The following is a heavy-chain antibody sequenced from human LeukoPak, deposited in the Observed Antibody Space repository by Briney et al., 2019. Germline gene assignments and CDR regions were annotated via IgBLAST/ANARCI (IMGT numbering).Heavy chain of an antibody. Sequence: PSETLSLTCSVSSYSISSGYYWGWIRQPPGKGLEWIGSIYHSGSTHYNPSLKSRVTISVDTSKNQFSLKLSSVTAADTALYFCARKGPEHLPTYFDHWGRGILVTVSS. CDR2: IYHSGST. V-gene: IGHV4-38-2*01. J-gene: IGHJ4*02. CDR1: SYSISSGYY. D-gene: IGHD2-21*01. CDR3: ARKGPEHLPTYFDH.